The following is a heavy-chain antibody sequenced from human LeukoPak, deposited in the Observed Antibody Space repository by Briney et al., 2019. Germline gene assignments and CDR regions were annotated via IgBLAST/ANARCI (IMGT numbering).Heavy chain of an antibody. CDR2: ISGTGGTT. CDR1: GFTLSSYA. Sequence: PGGSLRLSSAASGFTLSSYAMSWVRQAPGKGLEWVSVISGTGGTTSYADSVKGRFTISRDNSKNTLDLQMNSLRAEDTAVYYCARQAEGSYYFDYWGQGTLVTVSS. CDR3: ARQAEGSYYFDY. D-gene: IGHD1-14*01. J-gene: IGHJ4*02. V-gene: IGHV3-23*01.